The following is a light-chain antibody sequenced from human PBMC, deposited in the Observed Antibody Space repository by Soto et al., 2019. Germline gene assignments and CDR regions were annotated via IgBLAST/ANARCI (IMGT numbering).Light chain of an antibody. CDR1: QSVLYSSNNKNY. CDR3: HQYYSAPKT. J-gene: IGKJ1*01. CDR2: WAS. Sequence: DIVMTQSPDSLAVSLGARATINCKSSQSVLYSSNNKNYLAWYQQKPGQPPKVVISWASTRESGVPDRFSGSGSGTDFTLTINSLQAEDVAVYYCHQYYSAPKTFGQGTKVESK. V-gene: IGKV4-1*01.